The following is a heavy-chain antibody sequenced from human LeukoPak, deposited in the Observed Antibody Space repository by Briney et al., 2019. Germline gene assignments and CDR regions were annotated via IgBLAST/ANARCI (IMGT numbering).Heavy chain of an antibody. CDR2: ISSSGSTI. Sequence: GGPLRLSCAASGFTFSSYEMNWVRQAPGKGLEWVSYISSSGSTIYYADSVKGRFTISRDNSKNALYLQMNSLRAEDTAVYYCAISIAARTAELDYWGQGTLVTVSS. CDR3: AISIAARTAELDY. V-gene: IGHV3-48*03. D-gene: IGHD6-6*01. CDR1: GFTFSSYE. J-gene: IGHJ4*02.